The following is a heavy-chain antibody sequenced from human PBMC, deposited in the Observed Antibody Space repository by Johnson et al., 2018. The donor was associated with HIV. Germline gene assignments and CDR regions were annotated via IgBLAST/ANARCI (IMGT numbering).Heavy chain of an antibody. CDR1: GFTFSNYD. D-gene: IGHD2-2*01. V-gene: IGHV3-13*01. J-gene: IGHJ3*02. Sequence: VQLVESGGGLVQPGGSLRLSCVASGFTFSNYDMHWVRQATGKGLEWVSVIGAAGDTYYPGSVKGRFTISRENAKNSLYLQMNSLRAEDTALYYCARGGLGYQNIHDPFDIWGQGTMVTVSS. CDR2: IGAAGDT. CDR3: ARGGLGYQNIHDPFDI.